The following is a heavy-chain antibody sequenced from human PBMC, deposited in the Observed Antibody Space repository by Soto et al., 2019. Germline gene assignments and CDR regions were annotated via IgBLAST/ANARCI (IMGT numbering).Heavy chain of an antibody. J-gene: IGHJ6*03. V-gene: IGHV1-3*01. CDR2: INAGNGNT. D-gene: IGHD4-4*01. CDR1: GYTFTSYA. Sequence: QVQLVQSGAEVKKTGASVKVSCKASGYTFTSYAMHWVRQAPGQRLEWMGWINAGNGNTKYSQKFQGRVTITRDTSASTAYMELSSLRSEDTAVYYCATANYSNRREPISKPNYYYIDVWGKGTTVTVPS. CDR3: ATANYSNRREPISKPNYYYIDV.